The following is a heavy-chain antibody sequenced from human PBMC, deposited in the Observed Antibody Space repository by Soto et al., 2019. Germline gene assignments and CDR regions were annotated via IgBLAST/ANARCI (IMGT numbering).Heavy chain of an antibody. CDR3: AREPATAKPEGVDF. Sequence: ASVKVSCKASGYTFTSYGISWVRQAPGQGLEWMGWISAYNGNTNYAQKLQGRVTMTTDTSTSTAYMELRSLRSGDTAVYYCAREPATAKPEGVDFWGQGTLVTVSS. D-gene: IGHD1-1*01. V-gene: IGHV1-18*04. CDR2: ISAYNGNT. J-gene: IGHJ4*02. CDR1: GYTFTSYG.